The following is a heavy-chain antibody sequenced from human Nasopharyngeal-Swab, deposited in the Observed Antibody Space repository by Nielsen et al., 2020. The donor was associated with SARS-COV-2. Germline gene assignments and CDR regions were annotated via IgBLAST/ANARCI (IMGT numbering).Heavy chain of an antibody. CDR2: IYHRGTT. Sequence: SETLSLNCAVYGGSLNNYWWSWIRQTPGKGLEWIGEIYHRGTTNYNPSLKSRVTISVDTSKNQFSLELISVTAADTAVYYCARHIRGWDAFDIWGQGTTVTVSS. CDR1: GGSLNNYW. D-gene: IGHD6-19*01. CDR3: ARHIRGWDAFDI. V-gene: IGHV4-34*01. J-gene: IGHJ3*02.